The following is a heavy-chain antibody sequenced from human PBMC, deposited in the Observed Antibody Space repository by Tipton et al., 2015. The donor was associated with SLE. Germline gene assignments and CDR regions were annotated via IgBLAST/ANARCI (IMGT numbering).Heavy chain of an antibody. CDR2: IFRNGIT. V-gene: IGHV4-38-2*02. CDR3: ARYPGRTYPVDY. J-gene: IGHJ4*02. CDR1: HYSISIGYY. Sequence: TLSLTCIVSHYSISIGYYWGLIRQPPGKGLEWIGNIFRNGITYYNPSLKSRAVMSVDTSKNQFSLKLSSVTAADTAVYYCARYPGRTYPVDYWGQGTLVTVSS.